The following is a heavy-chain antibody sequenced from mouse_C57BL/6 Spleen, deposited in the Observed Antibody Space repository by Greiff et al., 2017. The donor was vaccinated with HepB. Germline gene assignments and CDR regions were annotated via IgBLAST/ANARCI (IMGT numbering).Heavy chain of an antibody. J-gene: IGHJ4*01. CDR1: GYTFTSYW. CDR3: ARNAEDYDAGAMDY. CDR2: IHPSDGDT. V-gene: IGHV1-74*01. Sequence: VQLQQPGAELVKPGASVKVSCKASGYTFTSYWMHWVKQRPGQGLEWIGRIHPSDGDTNYNQKFKGKATLTVDKSSSTAYMQLSSLTSEDSAVYYCARNAEDYDAGAMDYWGQGTSVTVSS. D-gene: IGHD2-4*01.